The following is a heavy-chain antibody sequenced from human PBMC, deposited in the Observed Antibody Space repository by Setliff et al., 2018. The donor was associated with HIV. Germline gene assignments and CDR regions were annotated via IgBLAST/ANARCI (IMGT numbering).Heavy chain of an antibody. CDR2: MHVKDGET. V-gene: IGHV1-2*02. CDR1: GYSFIGYY. J-gene: IGHJ5*02. D-gene: IGHD3-22*01. CDR3: ARAPYHYDGRGNDFNWFDP. Sequence: ASVKVSCKASGYSFIGYYIHWLRQARGHGLEWMGWMHVKDGETDYAQKFQGRVTMIRDTSISTAYMELSRLTSDDTAVFYCARAPYHYDGRGNDFNWFDPWGREPWSPSPQ.